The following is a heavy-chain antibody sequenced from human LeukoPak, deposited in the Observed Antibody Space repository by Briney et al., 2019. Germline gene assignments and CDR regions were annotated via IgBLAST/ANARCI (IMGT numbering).Heavy chain of an antibody. CDR1: GFTFSSYW. V-gene: IGHV3-7*01. D-gene: IGHD3-10*01. Sequence: GGSLRLSCAASGFTFSSYWMSWVRQAPGKGLEWVANIKQDGSEKYYVDSVKGRFTISRDNAKNSLYLQMNSLRAEDTAVYYCARYPGPGSYLPSYNWFDPWGQGTLVTVSS. J-gene: IGHJ5*02. CDR3: ARYPGPGSYLPSYNWFDP. CDR2: IKQDGSEK.